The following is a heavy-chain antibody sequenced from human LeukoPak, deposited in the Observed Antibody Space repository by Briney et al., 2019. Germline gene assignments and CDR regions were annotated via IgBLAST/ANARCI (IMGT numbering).Heavy chain of an antibody. CDR3: ARVHQQLALYAFDV. Sequence: SETLPLTCAVYGGSFNDYYWTWIRQPPGKGLEWIGEVNHSGGANYNPSLKSRVTIGIDTSKKQFSLRMTSVTAADTAVYYCARVHQQLALYAFDVWGHGTLVTVSS. V-gene: IGHV4-34*01. CDR1: GGSFNDYY. CDR2: VNHSGGA. D-gene: IGHD6-13*01. J-gene: IGHJ3*01.